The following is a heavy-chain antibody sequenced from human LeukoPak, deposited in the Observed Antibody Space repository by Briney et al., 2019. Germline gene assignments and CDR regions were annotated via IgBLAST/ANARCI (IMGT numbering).Heavy chain of an antibody. CDR2: IMSIFDSP. Sequence: SVKVSCKASGGPFRIYTINWVRQAPGQGLEWMGGIMSIFDSPNYAQKFQGRLKITADESTSTVYMELSSLRSDDTAVFYCSRDGWDGNSGSYRDYWGQGTLVTVSS. CDR1: GGPFRIYT. CDR3: SRDGWDGNSGSYRDY. J-gene: IGHJ4*02. V-gene: IGHV1-69*13. D-gene: IGHD5-24*01.